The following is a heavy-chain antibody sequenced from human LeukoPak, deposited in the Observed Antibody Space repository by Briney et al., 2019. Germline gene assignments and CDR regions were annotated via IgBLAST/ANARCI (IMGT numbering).Heavy chain of an antibody. V-gene: IGHV3-23*01. CDR1: GFDFGTYA. J-gene: IGHJ4*02. D-gene: IGHD3-22*01. CDR3: ATKGGYYYHFDD. Sequence: GGSLRLSCVASGFDFGTYAMSWVRQAPGKGLEWVSTVSNGGSSTYYADSVRSRFTVSRDNSKNTLYLQMNSLRAEDTATYYCATKGGYYYHFDDWGQGTLVTVSS. CDR2: VSNGGSST.